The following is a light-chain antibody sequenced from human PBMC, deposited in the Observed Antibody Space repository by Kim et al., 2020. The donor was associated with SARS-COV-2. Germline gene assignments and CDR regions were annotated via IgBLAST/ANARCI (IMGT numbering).Light chain of an antibody. CDR3: QHYDDLAPYT. Sequence: DIQMTQSPSSLSASVGDRVTITCRASQDIKKSLNWYQQKPGNAPNVLIYDASNLETGVPSRFSGSGSGTDFTFTISSLQPEDIATYYCQHYDDLAPYTFGQGTKLEI. CDR1: QDIKKS. J-gene: IGKJ2*01. CDR2: DAS. V-gene: IGKV1-33*01.